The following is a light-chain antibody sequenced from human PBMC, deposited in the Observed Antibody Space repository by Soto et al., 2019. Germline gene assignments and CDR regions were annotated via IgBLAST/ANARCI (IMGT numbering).Light chain of an antibody. V-gene: IGKV3-15*01. CDR1: QSINAH. CDR3: QQYNTWLST. Sequence: EVVMTQSPATLSVSPGERVTLSCRASQSINAHLAWYQQKPGQAPRLLIHGASTRATGTPARFSGSGFGTEFTLTISSMQSEDFAVYYCQQYNTWLSTFGQETKVEIQ. CDR2: GAS. J-gene: IGKJ1*01.